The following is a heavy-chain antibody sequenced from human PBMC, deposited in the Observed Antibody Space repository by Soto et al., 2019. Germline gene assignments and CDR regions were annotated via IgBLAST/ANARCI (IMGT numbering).Heavy chain of an antibody. CDR2: ISYDGSNK. Sequence: GGSLRLSCAASGFTFSSYAMHWVRQAPGKGLEWVAVISYDGSNKYYADSVKGRFTISRDNSKNTLYLQMNSLRAEDTAVYYCARDMRNWQWWPSTPWGQGTLVTVSS. V-gene: IGHV3-30-3*01. D-gene: IGHD2-15*01. J-gene: IGHJ5*02. CDR1: GFTFSSYA. CDR3: ARDMRNWQWWPSTP.